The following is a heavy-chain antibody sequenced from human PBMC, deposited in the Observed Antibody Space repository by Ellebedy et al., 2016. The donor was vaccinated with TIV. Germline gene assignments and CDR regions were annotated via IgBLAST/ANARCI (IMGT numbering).Heavy chain of an antibody. Sequence: SETLSLXCTVSGGSISSGDYYWSWIRQPPGKGLEWIGYIYYSGSTYYNPSLKSRVTISVDTSKNQFSLKLSSVTAADTAVYYCAREFVYYDILTGYRPMGGMDVWGQGTTVTVSS. V-gene: IGHV4-30-4*01. CDR3: AREFVYYDILTGYRPMGGMDV. J-gene: IGHJ6*02. D-gene: IGHD3-9*01. CDR1: GGSISSGDYY. CDR2: IYYSGST.